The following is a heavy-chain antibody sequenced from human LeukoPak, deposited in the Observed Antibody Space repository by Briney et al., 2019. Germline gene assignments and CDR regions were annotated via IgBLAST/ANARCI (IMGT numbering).Heavy chain of an antibody. CDR1: GFTFSSYA. Sequence: GGSLRLSCAASGFTFSSYAMSWVRQAPGKGLEWVSAISGSGGRTYYADSVKGRFTISRDNSKSTLYLQMNSLRAEDTAVYYCAKGSGYSSSPHWFDPWGQGTLVTVSS. CDR3: AKGSGYSSSPHWFDP. V-gene: IGHV3-23*01. D-gene: IGHD6-13*01. CDR2: ISGSGGRT. J-gene: IGHJ5*02.